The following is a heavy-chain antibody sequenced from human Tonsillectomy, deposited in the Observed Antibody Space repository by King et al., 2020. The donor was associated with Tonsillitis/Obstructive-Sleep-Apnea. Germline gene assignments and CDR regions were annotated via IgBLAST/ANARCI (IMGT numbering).Heavy chain of an antibody. CDR3: ASLDSYDSSGYYGPVFDY. CDR2: ISYDGSNK. D-gene: IGHD3-22*01. J-gene: IGHJ4*02. CDR1: GFTFSSYA. Sequence: VQLVESGGGVVQPGRSLRLSCAASGFTFSSYAMHWVRQAPGKGLEWVAVISYDGSNKYYADSVKGRFTISRDNSKNTLYLQMNSLRAEDTAVYYCASLDSYDSSGYYGPVFDYWGQGTLVTVSS. V-gene: IGHV3-30*04.